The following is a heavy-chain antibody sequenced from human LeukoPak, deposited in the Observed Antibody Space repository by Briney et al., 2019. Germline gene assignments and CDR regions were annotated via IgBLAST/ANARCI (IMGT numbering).Heavy chain of an antibody. CDR3: ARDREYCSSTSCYKAFDI. CDR1: GGSISSYY. J-gene: IGHJ3*02. V-gene: IGHV4-59*01. D-gene: IGHD2-2*02. Sequence: SETLSLTCTVSGGSISSYYWSWIRQPPGKGLEWIGYIYYSGSTNYNPSLKSRVTISVDTSKNQFSLKLSSVTAADTAVYYCARDREYCSSTSCYKAFDIWGQGTMVTVSS. CDR2: IYYSGST.